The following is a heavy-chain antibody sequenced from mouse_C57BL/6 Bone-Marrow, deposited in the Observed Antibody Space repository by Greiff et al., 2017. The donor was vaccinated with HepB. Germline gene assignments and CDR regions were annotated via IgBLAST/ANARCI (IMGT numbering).Heavy chain of an antibody. CDR3: ARSRYGSSYWYFDV. D-gene: IGHD1-1*01. CDR2: INPYNGDT. J-gene: IGHJ1*03. CDR1: GYSFTGYF. V-gene: IGHV1-20*01. Sequence: VQLKQSGPELVKPGDSVKISCKASGYSFTGYFMNWVMQSHGKSLEWIGRINPYNGDTFYNQKFKGKATLTVDKSSSTAHMELRSLTSEDSAVYYCARSRYGSSYWYFDVWGTGTTVTVSS.